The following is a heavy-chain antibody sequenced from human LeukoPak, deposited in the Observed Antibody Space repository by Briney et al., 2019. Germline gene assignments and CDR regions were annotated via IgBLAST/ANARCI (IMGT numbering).Heavy chain of an antibody. D-gene: IGHD3-3*01. V-gene: IGHV1-2*02. CDR1: GGTFSSYA. Sequence: ASVKVSCKASGGTFSSYAISWVRQAPGQGLEWMGWINPNSGGTNYAQKFQGRVTMTRDTSITTAYMEVSSLRSEDMAVYYCARARYESRIWPKSRYDYYYYMDVWGKGTTVTVSS. CDR2: INPNSGGT. CDR3: ARARYESRIWPKSRYDYYYYMDV. J-gene: IGHJ6*03.